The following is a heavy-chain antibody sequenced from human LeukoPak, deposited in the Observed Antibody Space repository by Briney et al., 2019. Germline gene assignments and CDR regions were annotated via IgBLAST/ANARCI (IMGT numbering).Heavy chain of an antibody. CDR2: IYYSGSA. CDR1: GGSISSDDYY. D-gene: IGHD1-1*01. CDR3: ARRTTQGDRLDY. V-gene: IGHV4-30-4*01. J-gene: IGHJ4*02. Sequence: SETPSLTCTVSGGSISSDDYYWSWIRQPPGKGLEWIGYIYYSGSAYYNPSLKSRVTISLDTSKNQFSLKLSSVTAADTAVYYCARRTTQGDRLDYWGQGTLVTVSS.